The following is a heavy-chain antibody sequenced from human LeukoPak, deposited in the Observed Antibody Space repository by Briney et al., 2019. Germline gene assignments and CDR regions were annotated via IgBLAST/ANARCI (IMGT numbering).Heavy chain of an antibody. J-gene: IGHJ3*02. CDR1: GGSITDPF. Sequence: SETLSLTCTVSGGSITDPFCGCIRHTPGMGLELIGHIYGSPTYNPSLKSRVTISDDTSENQIFLQMTSVTAADTAIYYCARRFRTSASGILHHDAYDIWGPGTEVIVSS. V-gene: IGHV4-4*09. D-gene: IGHD3-10*01. CDR3: ARRFRTSASGILHHDAYDI. CDR2: IYGSP.